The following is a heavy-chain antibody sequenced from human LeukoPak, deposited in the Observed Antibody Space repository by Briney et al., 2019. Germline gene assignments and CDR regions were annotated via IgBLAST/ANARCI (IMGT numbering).Heavy chain of an antibody. D-gene: IGHD1-7*01. CDR1: GGSFSGYY. CDR3: ARVLELELGIDY. V-gene: IGHV4-34*01. CDR2: INHSGST. J-gene: IGHJ4*02. Sequence: SETLSLTCAVYGGSFSGYYWSWIRQPPGKGLEWIGEINHSGSTNYDPSLKSRVTISVDPSKNPFSLKLSSVTAADTAVYYCARVLELELGIDYWGQGTLVTVSS.